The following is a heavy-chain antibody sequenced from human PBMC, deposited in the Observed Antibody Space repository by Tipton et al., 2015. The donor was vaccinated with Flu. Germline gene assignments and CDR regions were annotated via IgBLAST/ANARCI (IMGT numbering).Heavy chain of an antibody. Sequence: PGLVKPSQTLSLTCTVSGDSISSNHYYWNWIRQHPGKGLEWIGYIHYSGSTYHNPSLKSRLTISVDTSKNQFSLKLTSVTAADTAVYFCAKDLPATGSLGHWGQGTLVTVSS. CDR2: IHYSGST. V-gene: IGHV4-31*03. D-gene: IGHD2-15*01. CDR1: GDSISSNHYY. J-gene: IGHJ4*02. CDR3: AKDLPATGSLGH.